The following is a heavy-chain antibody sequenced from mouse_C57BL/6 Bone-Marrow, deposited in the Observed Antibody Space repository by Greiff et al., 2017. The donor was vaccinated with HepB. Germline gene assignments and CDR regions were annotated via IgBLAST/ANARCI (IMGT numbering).Heavy chain of an antibody. CDR3: ARGYYYGSSYEFAY. V-gene: IGHV1-47*01. Sequence: VKLVESGAELVKPGASVKMSCKASGYTFTTYPIEWMKQNHGKSLEWIGNFHPYNDDTKYNEKFKGKATLTVEKSSSTVYLELSRLTSDDSAVYYCARGYYYGSSYEFAYWGQGTLVTVSA. D-gene: IGHD1-1*01. J-gene: IGHJ3*01. CDR2: FHPYNDDT. CDR1: GYTFTTYP.